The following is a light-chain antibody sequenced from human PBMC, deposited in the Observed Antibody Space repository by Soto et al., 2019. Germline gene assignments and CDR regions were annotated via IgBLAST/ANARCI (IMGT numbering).Light chain of an antibody. J-gene: IGLJ3*02. CDR1: SSTIGAGYD. CDR2: ANT. V-gene: IGLV1-40*01. CDR3: QSYDSSLSGSV. Sequence: QSVLTQTPSVSGAPGQRVTISCTGSSSTIGAGYDVHWYQQLPGTTPKLLIYANTNRPSGVPDRFSGSKSGTSASLAITGLQAEDEADYYCQSYDSSLSGSVFGGVTKLTVL.